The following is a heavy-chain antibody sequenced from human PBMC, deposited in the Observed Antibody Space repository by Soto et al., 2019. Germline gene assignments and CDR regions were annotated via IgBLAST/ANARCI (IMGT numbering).Heavy chain of an antibody. CDR3: ARDKITGLFDY. V-gene: IGHV4-34*01. Sequence: AAETLSLTWAVYGGSXSGYYWSWIRQPPGKGLEWIGEINHSGSTNYNPSLKSRVTISVDTSKNQFSLKLTSVTAADTAVYYCARDKITGLFDYWGQGTLVTVSS. J-gene: IGHJ4*02. CDR1: GGSXSGYY. CDR2: INHSGST. D-gene: IGHD2-8*02.